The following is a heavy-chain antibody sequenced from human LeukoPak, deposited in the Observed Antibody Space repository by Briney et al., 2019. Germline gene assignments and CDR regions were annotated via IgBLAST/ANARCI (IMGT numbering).Heavy chain of an antibody. CDR2: INPADSDT. V-gene: IGHV5-51*01. D-gene: IGHD5-24*01. Sequence: GESLEISCKASGYGFSSYWIAWVRQIPGKGLEWMGIINPADSDTRYSLSIQGQVAISADRSISTAYLQWSSLKASDTAIYYCARGEGGYNYAFWGQGTLVSVSS. CDR3: ARGEGGYNYAF. J-gene: IGHJ4*02. CDR1: GYGFSSYW.